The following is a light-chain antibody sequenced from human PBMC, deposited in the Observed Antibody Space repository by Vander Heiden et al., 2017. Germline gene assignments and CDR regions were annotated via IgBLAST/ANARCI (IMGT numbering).Light chain of an antibody. CDR1: QSISSSY. CDR2: GAS. V-gene: IGKV3-20*01. J-gene: IGKJ2*01. Sequence: EIVLTQSPGTLSLSPGERATLSCRASQSISSSYLAWYQQKQGQAPRLLIYGASNRATGLPDRFSGSGSGTDFTLTIIRLEPEDIAVFFCQQDGSSPYTFGQGTKLEIK. CDR3: QQDGSSPYT.